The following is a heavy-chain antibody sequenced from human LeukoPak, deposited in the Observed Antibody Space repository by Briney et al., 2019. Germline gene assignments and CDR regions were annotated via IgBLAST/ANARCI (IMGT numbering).Heavy chain of an antibody. J-gene: IGHJ3*02. D-gene: IGHD6-6*01. Sequence: PSQTLSLTCAVSGGSISSGGYSWSWIRQPPGKGLEWIGYIYHSGSTYYNPSLKSRVTISVDRSKNQFSLKLSSVTAANTAVYYCARTSIAARRANAFDIWGQGTMVTVSS. V-gene: IGHV4-30-2*01. CDR3: ARTSIAARRANAFDI. CDR1: GGSISSGGYS. CDR2: IYHSGST.